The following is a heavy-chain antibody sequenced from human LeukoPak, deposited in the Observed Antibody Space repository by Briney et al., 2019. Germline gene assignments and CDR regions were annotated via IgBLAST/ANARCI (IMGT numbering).Heavy chain of an antibody. Sequence: PGGSLRLSCGASGFTFSSYAMSWVRQAPGKGLEWVSAISGSGGSTYYADSVKGRFTISRDNSKNTLYLQMNSLRAEDTAVYYCASTEGGIARYDYWGQGTLVTVSS. D-gene: IGHD6-13*01. CDR3: ASTEGGIARYDY. J-gene: IGHJ4*02. V-gene: IGHV3-23*01. CDR1: GFTFSSYA. CDR2: ISGSGGST.